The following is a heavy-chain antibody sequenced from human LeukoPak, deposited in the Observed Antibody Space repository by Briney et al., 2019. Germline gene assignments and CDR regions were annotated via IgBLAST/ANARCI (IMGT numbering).Heavy chain of an antibody. CDR2: ISGSGGST. J-gene: IGHJ6*03. CDR3: AKEGFYCSGGSCYSFYYYYMDV. CDR1: GFTFSSYA. V-gene: IGHV3-23*01. D-gene: IGHD2-15*01. Sequence: GGSLRLSCAASGFTFSSYAMSWVRQAPGRGLEWVSAISGSGGSTYYADSVKGRFTISRDNSKNTLYLQMNSLRAEDTAVYYCAKEGFYCSGGSCYSFYYYYMDVWGKGTTVTVSS.